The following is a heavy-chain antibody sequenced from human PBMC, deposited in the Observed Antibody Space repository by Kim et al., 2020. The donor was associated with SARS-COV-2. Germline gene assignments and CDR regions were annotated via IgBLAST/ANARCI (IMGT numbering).Heavy chain of an antibody. V-gene: IGHV4-31*02. CDR3: ATYGGGKDNWFDP. J-gene: IGHJ5*02. Sequence: YNPSLKSRVTISIDASKNQFSLKLSSGTAADTAVYYCATYGGGKDNWFDPWGQGTLVTVSS. D-gene: IGHD2-21*01.